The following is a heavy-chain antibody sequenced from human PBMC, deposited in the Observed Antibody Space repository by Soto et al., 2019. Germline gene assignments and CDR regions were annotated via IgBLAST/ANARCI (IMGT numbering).Heavy chain of an antibody. CDR2: INHSGST. CDR1: GGSFSGYH. V-gene: IGHV4-34*01. CDR3: ARGRGYYYGMDV. J-gene: IGHJ6*02. Sequence: SETLSLTCAVYGGSFSGYHWSWIRQPPGKGLEWIGEINHSGSTNYNPSLKSRVTISVDTSKNQFSLKLSSVTAADTAVYYCARGRGYYYGMDVWGQGTTVTVSS.